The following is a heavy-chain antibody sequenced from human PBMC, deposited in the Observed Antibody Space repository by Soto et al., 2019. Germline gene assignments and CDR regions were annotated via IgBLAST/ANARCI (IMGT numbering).Heavy chain of an antibody. V-gene: IGHV5-51*01. J-gene: IGHJ6*03. CDR1: GDSFTSYW. Sequence: GESLKIYCKGSGDSFTSYWVGWVRQMPGKGLEWTGIIYPGDSDIRYSPSFQGQVTISADKSISTAYLQWSSLKASDTAMYYCARRDYYYYYMDGWGKGNTVTVS. CDR3: ARRDYYYYYMDG. CDR2: IYPGDSDI.